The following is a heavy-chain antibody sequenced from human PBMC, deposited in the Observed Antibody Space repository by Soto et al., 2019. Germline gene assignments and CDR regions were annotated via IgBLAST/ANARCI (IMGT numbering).Heavy chain of an antibody. J-gene: IGHJ4*02. CDR2: IIPILGIA. D-gene: IGHD6-25*01. Sequence: QVQLVQSGAEVKKPGSSVKVSCKASGDTFSSYTISWVRQAPGQGLEWMGRIIPILGIANYAQKFQGRVTITADKSTRTAYMELSSRRSEDTAVYYCASLATADTLDYWGRGTLVTVSS. CDR1: GDTFSSYT. CDR3: ASLATADTLDY. V-gene: IGHV1-69*02.